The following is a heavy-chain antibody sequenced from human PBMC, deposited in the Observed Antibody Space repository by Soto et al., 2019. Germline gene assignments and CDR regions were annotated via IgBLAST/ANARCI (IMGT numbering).Heavy chain of an antibody. J-gene: IGHJ4*02. D-gene: IGHD2-15*01. CDR3: AKDKSLRNVVVVAAHSIYFDY. Sequence: PGESLKISCAASGFTFSSYAMSWVRQAPGKGLEWVSAISGSGGSTYYADSVKGRFTISRDNSKNTLYLQMNSLRAEDTAVYYCAKDKSLRNVVVVAAHSIYFDYWGQGTLVTVSS. CDR1: GFTFSSYA. CDR2: ISGSGGST. V-gene: IGHV3-23*01.